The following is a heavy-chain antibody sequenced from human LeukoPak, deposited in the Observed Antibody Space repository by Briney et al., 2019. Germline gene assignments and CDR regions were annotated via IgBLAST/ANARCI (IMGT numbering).Heavy chain of an antibody. J-gene: IGHJ4*02. Sequence: GGSLRLSCAASGFTFSSYAMSWVRQAPGKGLEWVSSIHGSGGSTYYADSVKGRFTISRDNSKNTVYLEMNSLRAEDTALYYCAKDRSLWFGELQNWGQGTLVTVS. CDR2: IHGSGGST. D-gene: IGHD3-10*01. V-gene: IGHV3-23*01. CDR3: AKDRSLWFGELQN. CDR1: GFTFSSYA.